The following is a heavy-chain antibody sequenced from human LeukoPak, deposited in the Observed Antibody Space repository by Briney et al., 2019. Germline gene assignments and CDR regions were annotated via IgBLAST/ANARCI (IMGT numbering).Heavy chain of an antibody. CDR1: GFSLFSYS. CDR3: AREEMGGTTRSGALT. V-gene: IGHV3-21*01. J-gene: IGHJ5*02. Sequence: TGGSLRLSCVASGFSLFSYSINWVRQAPRKGLEWVSSISGNTSYIYYADSVKGRFTISRDNAENSLYLHMNSLRAEDTAVYYCAREEMGGTTRSGALTWGQGTLVTVSS. CDR2: ISGNTSYI. D-gene: IGHD1-14*01.